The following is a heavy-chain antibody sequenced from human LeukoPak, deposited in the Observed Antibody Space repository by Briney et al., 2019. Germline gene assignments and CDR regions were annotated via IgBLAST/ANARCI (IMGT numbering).Heavy chain of an antibody. D-gene: IGHD5-18*01. CDR2: INHSGST. V-gene: IGHV4-34*01. CDR1: GGSFSGYY. J-gene: IGHJ5*02. Sequence: SETLSLTCAVYGGSFSGYYWSWIRQPPGKGLEWIGEINHSGSTNYNPSLKSRVTISVDTSKNQFSLKVNSVTAADTAVYYCARRGYTYGWGWFDPWGQGTLVTVSS. CDR3: ARRGYTYGWGWFDP.